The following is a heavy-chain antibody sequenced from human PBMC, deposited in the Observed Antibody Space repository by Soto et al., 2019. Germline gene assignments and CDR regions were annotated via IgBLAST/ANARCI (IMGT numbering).Heavy chain of an antibody. CDR2: IIPIFGTA. Sequence: GASVKVSCKASGGTFSSYAISWVRQAPGQGLEWMGGIIPIFGTANYAQKFQGRVTITADESTSTAYMELSSLRSEDTAVYYCASPRIAAAGTPYFDYWGQGTLVTV. CDR1: GGTFSSYA. V-gene: IGHV1-69*13. D-gene: IGHD6-13*01. J-gene: IGHJ4*02. CDR3: ASPRIAAAGTPYFDY.